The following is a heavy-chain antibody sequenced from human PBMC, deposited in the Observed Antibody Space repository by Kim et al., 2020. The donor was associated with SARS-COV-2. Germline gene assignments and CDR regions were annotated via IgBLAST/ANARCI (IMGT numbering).Heavy chain of an antibody. CDR2: IYYSGST. Sequence: SETLSLTCTVSGGSISSYYWSWIRQPPGKGLEWIGYIYYSGSTNYNPSLKSRVTISVDTSKNQFSLKLSSVTAADKAVYYCARYDGGSFVYWGHRTLVTVSS. J-gene: IGHJ4*01. V-gene: IGHV4-59*01. CDR3: ARYDGGSFVY. CDR1: GGSISSYY. D-gene: IGHD1-1*01.